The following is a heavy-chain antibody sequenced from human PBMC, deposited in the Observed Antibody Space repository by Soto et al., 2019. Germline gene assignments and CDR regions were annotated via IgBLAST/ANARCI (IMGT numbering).Heavy chain of an antibody. CDR2: ISSSGGST. CDR1: GFTFSSYA. D-gene: IGHD3-3*01. V-gene: IGHV3-23*01. CDR3: AKGVLPYDFWSGQWFDP. J-gene: IGHJ5*02. Sequence: EVQLLESGGGLVQPGGSLRLSCAASGFTFSSYAMSWVRQAPGKGLEWVSSISSSGGSTYYADSVKGRFTISRDNSKNTLYLQMNSLRAEDTAVYYCAKGVLPYDFWSGQWFDPWGQGTLVTVSS.